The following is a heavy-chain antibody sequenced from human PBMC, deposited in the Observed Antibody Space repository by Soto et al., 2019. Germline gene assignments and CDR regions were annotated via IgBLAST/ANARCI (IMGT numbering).Heavy chain of an antibody. D-gene: IGHD3-22*01. CDR3: ANILNSGYQTDY. CDR1: GFTFSSYE. CDR2: ISSSGSTR. J-gene: IGHJ4*02. Sequence: GGSLRLSCAASGFTFSSYEMNWVRQAPGKGLEWVSYISSSGSTRYYTDSVKGRFTISRDNSKNTLYLEMNNLRAEDTAIYWCANILNSGYQTDYWGQGTLVTVSS. V-gene: IGHV3-48*03.